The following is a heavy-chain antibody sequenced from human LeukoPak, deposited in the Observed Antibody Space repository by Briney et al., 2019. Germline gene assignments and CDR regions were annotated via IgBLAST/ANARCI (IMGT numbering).Heavy chain of an antibody. CDR3: AGDFDY. Sequence: PGGSLRLSCAASGFTFSTYIMHWVRQAPGKGLEWVAVMSYDGSNEYYADSVKGRFTISRDNSQSALYLQMNSLRTEDTAVYYCAGDFDYWGQGTLVTVSS. D-gene: IGHD3-10*01. J-gene: IGHJ4*02. CDR2: MSYDGSNE. V-gene: IGHV3-30-3*01. CDR1: GFTFSTYI.